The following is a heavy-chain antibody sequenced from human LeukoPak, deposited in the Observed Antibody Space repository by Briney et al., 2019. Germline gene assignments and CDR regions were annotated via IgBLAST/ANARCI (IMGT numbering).Heavy chain of an antibody. CDR3: ARARATPGLDAFDI. CDR2: ISSSSSYI. J-gene: IGHJ3*02. CDR1: GFTFSSYA. V-gene: IGHV3-21*01. Sequence: GGSLRLSCAASGFTFSSYAMHWVRQAPGKGLEWVSSISSSSSYIYYADSVKGRFTISRDNAKNSLYLQMNSLRAEDTAVYYCARARATPGLDAFDIWGQGTMVTVSS.